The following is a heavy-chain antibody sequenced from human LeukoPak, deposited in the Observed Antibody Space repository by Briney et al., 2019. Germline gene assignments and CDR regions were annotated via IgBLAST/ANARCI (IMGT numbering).Heavy chain of an antibody. CDR1: GGYIGYSNSY. CDR2: IYFSGST. V-gene: IGHV4-39*07. J-gene: IGHJ4*02. D-gene: IGHD2-2*01. Sequence: SETLSLTCTVSGGYIGYSNSYWGWIRQPPGKGLEWIGNIYFSGSTYYKQSLKSRVTISVDTSKNQFSLKLRSVTAADTAVYYCGRGSSSWTLPDYWGQGTLVTVSS. CDR3: GRGSSSWTLPDY.